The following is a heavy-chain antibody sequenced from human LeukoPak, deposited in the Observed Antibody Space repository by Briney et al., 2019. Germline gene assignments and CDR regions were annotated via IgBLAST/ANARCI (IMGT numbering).Heavy chain of an antibody. CDR1: GYTFTGYY. D-gene: IGHD2-15*01. V-gene: IGHV1-2*02. CDR3: ARAPHIVVVVAATPGPFDI. CDR2: INPNSGGT. J-gene: IGHJ3*02. Sequence: ASVKVSCTASGYTFTGYYMHWVRQAPGQGLEWMGWINPNSGGTNYAQKFQGRVTMTRDTSISTAYMELSRLRSDDTAVYYCARAPHIVVVVAATPGPFDIWGQGTMVTVSS.